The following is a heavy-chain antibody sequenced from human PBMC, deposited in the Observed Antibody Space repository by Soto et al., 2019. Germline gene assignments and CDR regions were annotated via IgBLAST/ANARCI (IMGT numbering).Heavy chain of an antibody. CDR2: IYNSKTT. V-gene: IGHV4-61*01. CDR3: ARYRDYGDYGYFDS. Sequence: PSETLSLTCTVSGSSVSCGIYYWTWIRQPPEKGLEWIGYIYNSKTTNYNASLRSRVTISVDTSKNQFSLRLTSVTAADTAVYYCARYRDYGDYGYFDSWGQGTLVTVSS. J-gene: IGHJ4*02. D-gene: IGHD4-17*01. CDR1: GSSVSCGIYY.